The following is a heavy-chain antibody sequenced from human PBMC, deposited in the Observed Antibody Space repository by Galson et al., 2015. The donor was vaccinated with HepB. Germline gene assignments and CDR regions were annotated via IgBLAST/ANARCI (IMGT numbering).Heavy chain of an antibody. CDR1: GGTFSSYA. V-gene: IGHV1-69*13. D-gene: IGHD2-15*01. J-gene: IGHJ3*02. CDR3: ARAYCSGGSCYSRSGDAFDI. CDR2: IIPIFGTA. Sequence: SVKVSCKASGGTFSSYAISWVRQAPGQGLEWMGGIIPIFGTANYAQKFQGRVTITADESTSTAYMELSSLRSEDTAVYYCARAYCSGGSCYSRSGDAFDIWGQGTMVTVSS.